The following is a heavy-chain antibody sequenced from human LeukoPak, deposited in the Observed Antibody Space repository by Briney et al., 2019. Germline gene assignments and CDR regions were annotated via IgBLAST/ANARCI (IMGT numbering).Heavy chain of an antibody. CDR3: ARHWGHPRLGDGGWFDP. D-gene: IGHD3-16*01. CDR2: IYYSGST. V-gene: IGHV4-39*01. CDR1: GGSISSSSYY. Sequence: SETLSLTCTVSGGSISSSSYYWGWIRQPPGKGLEWIVSIYYSGSTSYTPSLKSRVTISVDTSKNQFSLKLRSVTAADTAVYYCARHWGHPRLGDGGWFDPWGQGTLVTVSS. J-gene: IGHJ5*02.